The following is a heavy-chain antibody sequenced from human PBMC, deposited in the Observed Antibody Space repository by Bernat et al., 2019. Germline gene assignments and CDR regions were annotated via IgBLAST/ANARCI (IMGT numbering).Heavy chain of an antibody. V-gene: IGHV3-15*07. Sequence: EVQLVESGGGLVKPGGSLRLSCAASGFTFSNAWMNWVRQAPGKGLEWVGRIKSKTDGGTTDYAAPVKGRFTISRDNSKNSLYLQMNSLRTEDTALYYCAKDYCGGDCYTYYYYGMDVWGQGTTVTVSS. D-gene: IGHD2-21*02. CDR1: GFTFSNAW. J-gene: IGHJ6*02. CDR3: AKDYCGGDCYTYYYYGMDV. CDR2: IKSKTDGGTT.